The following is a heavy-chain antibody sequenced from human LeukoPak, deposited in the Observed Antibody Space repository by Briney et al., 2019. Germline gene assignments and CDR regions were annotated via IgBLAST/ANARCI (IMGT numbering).Heavy chain of an antibody. D-gene: IGHD2-15*01. J-gene: IGHJ4*02. CDR1: GFTFGSYS. CDR2: ISSSSSYI. CDR3: ARGYCSGGSCYPLFDY. V-gene: IGHV3-21*01. Sequence: GGSLRLSCAASGFTFGSYSMNWVRQAPGKGLEWVSSISSSSSYIYYADSVKGRFTISRDNAKNSLYLQMNSLRAEDTAVYYCARGYCSGGSCYPLFDYWGQGTLVTVSS.